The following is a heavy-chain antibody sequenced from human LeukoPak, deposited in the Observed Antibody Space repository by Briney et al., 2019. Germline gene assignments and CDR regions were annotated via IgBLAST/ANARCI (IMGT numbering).Heavy chain of an antibody. CDR3: AGVRSTVGWRSFDY. Sequence: NSSEPLSLTCTVSGSISSYYWSWIRQPPGKGLEWIGHSYYTGSPNYNPSLKSRVTISVDTPKNQFSLKLSSVTAADTAVYYCAGVRSTVGWRSFDYWGQGTLVTVSS. V-gene: IGHV4-59*08. CDR1: GSISSYY. D-gene: IGHD4-23*01. CDR2: SYYTGSP. J-gene: IGHJ4*02.